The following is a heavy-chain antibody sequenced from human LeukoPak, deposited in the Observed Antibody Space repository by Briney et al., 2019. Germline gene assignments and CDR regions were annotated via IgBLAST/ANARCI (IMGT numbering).Heavy chain of an antibody. Sequence: GGSLRLFCTASGLTFDDYAMYWVRQAPGKGLEWVSGISWNSGSIAYADSVKGRFTISRDNAKNSLYLQMNSLRAEDTALYYCVKGRWFGELLSWGQGTLVSVSS. CDR2: ISWNSGSI. D-gene: IGHD3-10*01. CDR1: GLTFDDYA. J-gene: IGHJ5*02. V-gene: IGHV3-9*01. CDR3: VKGRWFGELLS.